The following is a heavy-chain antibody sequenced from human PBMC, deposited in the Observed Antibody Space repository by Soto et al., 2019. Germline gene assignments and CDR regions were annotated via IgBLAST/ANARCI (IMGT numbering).Heavy chain of an antibody. J-gene: IGHJ4*02. CDR2: IKPDGSEK. CDR3: ARVSLRGGYDGVDY. Sequence: EVQLVESGGGLVQPGGSLRLSCAGSGFRLETYWMSWVRQAPGKGLEWVANIKPDGSEKNYVDSVMGRFTISRDNANNSLNLQVNSLRAEDTAVYYGARVSLRGGYDGVDYWGQGTLVTVSS. CDR1: GFRLETYW. V-gene: IGHV3-7*04. D-gene: IGHD5-12*01.